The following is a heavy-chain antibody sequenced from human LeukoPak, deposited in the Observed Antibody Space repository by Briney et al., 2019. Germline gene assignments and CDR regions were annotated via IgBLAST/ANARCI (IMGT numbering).Heavy chain of an antibody. Sequence: ASVTVSFKSSGYTFTDYYLHWVRQAPGQGLEWMGWINPNSGDTHFAQTFQDRVTMARDTSISSAYMELGRLRSDDTALYYCARRVAAPGHDAFDIWGQGTMVTVSS. V-gene: IGHV1-2*02. CDR2: INPNSGDT. CDR3: ARRVAAPGHDAFDI. CDR1: GYTFTDYY. J-gene: IGHJ3*02. D-gene: IGHD6-13*01.